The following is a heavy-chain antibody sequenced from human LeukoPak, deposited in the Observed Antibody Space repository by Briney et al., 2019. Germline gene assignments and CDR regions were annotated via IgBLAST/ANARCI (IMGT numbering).Heavy chain of an antibody. Sequence: GGSLRLSCAASGFTFSSYAMSWVRQAPGKGLEWVSAISGSGGSTYYADSVKGRLTISRDNSKNTLYLQMNSLRAEDTAVYYCAKFPLAPADTRWFDPWGQGTLVTVSS. D-gene: IGHD5-18*01. J-gene: IGHJ5*02. CDR2: ISGSGGST. CDR1: GFTFSSYA. V-gene: IGHV3-23*01. CDR3: AKFPLAPADTRWFDP.